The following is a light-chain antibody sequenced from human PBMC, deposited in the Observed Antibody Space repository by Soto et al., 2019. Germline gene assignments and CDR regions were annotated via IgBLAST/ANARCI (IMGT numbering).Light chain of an antibody. CDR2: EVN. CDR1: SSDVGGYNS. J-gene: IGLJ1*01. Sequence: QSVLTQPASVSGSPGQSITISCTGTSSDVGGYNSASWYQHHPGKAPKLMISEVNKRPSGISNRFSGSKSGNTASLTISGLQAEDEADYYCCSFAGSGTGVFGTGTKVTVL. CDR3: CSFAGSGTGV. V-gene: IGLV2-23*02.